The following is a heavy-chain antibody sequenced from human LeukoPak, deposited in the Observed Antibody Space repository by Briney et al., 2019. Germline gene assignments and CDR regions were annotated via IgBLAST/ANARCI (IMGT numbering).Heavy chain of an antibody. D-gene: IGHD3-10*01. V-gene: IGHV4-34*01. CDR2: INHSGST. Sequence: SETLSLTCAVYGGSFSGYYWSWIRQPPGKGLEWIGEINHSGSTNYNPSLKSRVTISVDTSKNQFSLKLSSVTAADTAVYYCARVGLVRGVIGYWGRGTLVTVSS. CDR3: ARVGLVRGVIGY. J-gene: IGHJ4*02. CDR1: GGSFSGYY.